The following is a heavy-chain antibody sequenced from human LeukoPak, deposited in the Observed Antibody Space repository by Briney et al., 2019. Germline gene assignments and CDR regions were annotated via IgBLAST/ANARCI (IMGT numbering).Heavy chain of an antibody. CDR1: GYTFTSYY. Sequence: ASVKVSCKASGYTFTSYYMHWVRQAPGQGLEWMGIINPSGGSTSYAQKFQGRVTMTRDMATSTVYMELSSLRSEDTAVYYCAKDRVRGTNYFDYWGQGTLVTVSS. CDR3: AKDRVRGTNYFDY. J-gene: IGHJ4*02. D-gene: IGHD1-1*01. V-gene: IGHV1-46*01. CDR2: INPSGGST.